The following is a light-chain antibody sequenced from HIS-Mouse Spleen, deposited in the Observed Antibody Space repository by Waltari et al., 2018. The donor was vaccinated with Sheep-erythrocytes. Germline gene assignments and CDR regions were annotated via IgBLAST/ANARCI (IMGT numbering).Light chain of an antibody. CDR2: EVS. Sequence: QSALTQPPSASGSPGQSVTISCTGTSSDVGGYNYVSWYQQHPGKAPKLMIYEVSKRPSGVPDRFSGSNSGNTATLTISGTQAMDEADYYCQAWDSSIVVFGGGTKLTVL. J-gene: IGLJ2*01. CDR1: SSDVGGYNY. CDR3: QAWDSSIVV. V-gene: IGLV2-8*01.